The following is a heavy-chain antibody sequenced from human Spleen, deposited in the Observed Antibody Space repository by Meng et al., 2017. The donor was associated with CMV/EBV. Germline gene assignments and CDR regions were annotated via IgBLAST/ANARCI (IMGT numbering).Heavy chain of an antibody. J-gene: IGHJ4*02. CDR1: GFTFEDFA. Sequence: GGSLRLSCAASGFTFEDFAMHWVRQAPGKGLEWVSLITWNGGSAYYADSVKGRFTISRDNNKNSLYLQMNSLRAEDTALYYCAKNHRYNWNSGFDCWGQGTLVTVSS. CDR2: ITWNGGSA. D-gene: IGHD1-7*01. V-gene: IGHV3-43D*03. CDR3: AKNHRYNWNSGFDC.